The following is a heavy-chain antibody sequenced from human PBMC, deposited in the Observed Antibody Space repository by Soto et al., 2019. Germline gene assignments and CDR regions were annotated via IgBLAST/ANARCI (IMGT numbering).Heavy chain of an antibody. CDR1: GFTFSSYA. J-gene: IGHJ3*02. V-gene: IGHV3-23*01. CDR2: ISGSGGST. D-gene: IGHD3-10*01. CDR3: AKIIGGSGSYYNNGDAFDI. Sequence: GGSLRLSCAASGFTFSSYAMSWVRQAPGKGLEWVSAISGSGGSTYYADSVKGRFTISRDNSKNTLYLQMNSLRAEDTAVYYCAKIIGGSGSYYNNGDAFDIWGQGTMVTVSS.